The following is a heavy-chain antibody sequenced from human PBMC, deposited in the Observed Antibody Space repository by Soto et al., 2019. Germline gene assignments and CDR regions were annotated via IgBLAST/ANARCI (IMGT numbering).Heavy chain of an antibody. CDR1: GYTFTSYG. Sequence: SVEVSCKXSGYTFTSYGISWVRQAPGQGLEWMGWISAYNGNTNYAQKLQGRVTMTTDTSTSTVYMELRSLRSDDTAVYYCARDRVGANGGWFDPWGQGTLVTVSS. CDR3: ARDRVGANGGWFDP. J-gene: IGHJ5*02. V-gene: IGHV1-18*04. CDR2: ISAYNGNT. D-gene: IGHD1-26*01.